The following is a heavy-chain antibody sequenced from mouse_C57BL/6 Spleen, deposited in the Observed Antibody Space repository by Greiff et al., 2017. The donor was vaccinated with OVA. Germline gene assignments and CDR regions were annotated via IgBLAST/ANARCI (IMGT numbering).Heavy chain of an antibody. J-gene: IGHJ4*01. D-gene: IGHD1-1*01. CDR1: GYTFTDYY. Sequence: EVQLQQSGPVLVKPGASVKMSCKASGYTFTDYYMNWVKQSHGKSLEWIGVINPYNGGTSYNQKFKGKATLTVDKSSSTAYMELNSLTSEDSAVYYCARDYYGNYYAMDYWGQGTSVTVSS. V-gene: IGHV1-19*01. CDR3: ARDYYGNYYAMDY. CDR2: INPYNGGT.